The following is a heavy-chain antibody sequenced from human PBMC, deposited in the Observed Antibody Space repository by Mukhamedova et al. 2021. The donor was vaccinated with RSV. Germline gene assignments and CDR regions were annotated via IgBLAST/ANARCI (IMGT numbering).Heavy chain of an antibody. CDR3: AARSGTYPYYFDY. V-gene: IGHV1-18*01. J-gene: IGHJ4*02. D-gene: IGHD3-10*01. CDR2: ISTYNGKT. Sequence: EYMGWISTYNGKTNYAQKLQGRVTMTTDTSTSTAYMELRSLRSGDTAVYYCAARSGTYPYYFDYWGQGTLVTVSS.